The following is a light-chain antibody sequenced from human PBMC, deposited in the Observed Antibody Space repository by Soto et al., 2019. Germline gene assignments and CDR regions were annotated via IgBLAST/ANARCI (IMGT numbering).Light chain of an antibody. CDR2: EVS. V-gene: IGLV2-14*01. J-gene: IGLJ1*01. CDR1: NSDVGIYDF. Sequence: QSALTQRVGESGRPGQSMTISCTGSNSDVGIYDFVSWYQHQPGRAPKLIVSEVSHRPSGVSNRFSGSKSANTASLTISGLQSEDEADYYCISYTSDDVRYVFGTGTKVTVL. CDR3: ISYTSDDVRYV.